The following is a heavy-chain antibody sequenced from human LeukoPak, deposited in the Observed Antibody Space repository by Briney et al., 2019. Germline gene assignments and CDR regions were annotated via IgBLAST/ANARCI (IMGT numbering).Heavy chain of an antibody. V-gene: IGHV4-30-4*08. D-gene: IGHD3-22*01. J-gene: IGHJ4*02. CDR3: ASTPDYYDSSGYSDY. Sequence: SETLSLTSTVSGGSISSGDYYWSWIRQPPGKGLEWIGYIYYSGSTYYNPSLKSRVTISVDTSKNQFSLKLSSVTAADTTVYYCASTPDYYDSSGYSDYWGQGTLVTVSS. CDR2: IYYSGST. CDR1: GGSISSGDYY.